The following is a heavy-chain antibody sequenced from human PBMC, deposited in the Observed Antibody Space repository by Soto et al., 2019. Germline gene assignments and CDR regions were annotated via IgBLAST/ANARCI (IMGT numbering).Heavy chain of an antibody. Sequence: SETLSLTCTVSGGSISSGDYYWSWIRQPPGKGLEWIGYIYYSGSTYYNPSLKSRVTISVDTSKNQFSLKLSSVTAADTAVYYCARGIDSSGYSVDYWGQGTLVTVSS. CDR3: ARGIDSSGYSVDY. CDR2: IYYSGST. J-gene: IGHJ4*02. CDR1: GGSISSGDYY. D-gene: IGHD3-22*01. V-gene: IGHV4-30-4*01.